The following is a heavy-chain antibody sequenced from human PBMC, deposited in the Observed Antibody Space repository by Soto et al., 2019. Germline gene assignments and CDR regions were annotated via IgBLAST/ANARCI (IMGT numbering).Heavy chain of an antibody. CDR2: ISYDGSNK. D-gene: IGHD2-15*01. CDR3: AKDGDCSGGSCYDYYYYGMDV. CDR1: GFTFSSYG. V-gene: IGHV3-30*18. J-gene: IGHJ6*02. Sequence: QVQLVESGGGVVQPGRSLRLSCAASGFTFSSYGMHWVRQAPGKGLEWVAVISYDGSNKYYADSVKGRFTISRDNSKNTLYLQMNSLRAEDTAVYYCAKDGDCSGGSCYDYYYYGMDVWGQGTTVTVSS.